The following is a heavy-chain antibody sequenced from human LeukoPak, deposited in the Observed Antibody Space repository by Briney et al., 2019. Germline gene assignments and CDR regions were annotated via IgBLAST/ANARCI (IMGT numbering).Heavy chain of an antibody. CDR3: ARNYYDSSGYLGTGY. D-gene: IGHD3-22*01. Sequence: ASVKVSCKASGGTFSSYAISWVRQAPGQGLEWMGGIIPIFGTANYAQKFQGRVTITTDESTSTAYMELSSLRSEDTAVYYCARNYYDSSGYLGTGYWGQGTLVTVSS. J-gene: IGHJ4*02. CDR1: GGTFSSYA. V-gene: IGHV1-69*05. CDR2: IIPIFGTA.